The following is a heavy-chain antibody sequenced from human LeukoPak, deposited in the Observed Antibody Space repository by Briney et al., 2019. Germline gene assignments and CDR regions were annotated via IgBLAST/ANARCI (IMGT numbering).Heavy chain of an antibody. Sequence: ASVKVSCKASGYTFTSYAMHWVRQAPGQRLEWMGWINAGNGNPKYSQKFQGRVTITRDTSASTAYMELSSLRSEDTAVYYCARDHPVQLWLLGYWGQGTLVTVSS. CDR2: INAGNGNP. J-gene: IGHJ4*02. D-gene: IGHD5-18*01. V-gene: IGHV1-3*01. CDR1: GYTFTSYA. CDR3: ARDHPVQLWLLGY.